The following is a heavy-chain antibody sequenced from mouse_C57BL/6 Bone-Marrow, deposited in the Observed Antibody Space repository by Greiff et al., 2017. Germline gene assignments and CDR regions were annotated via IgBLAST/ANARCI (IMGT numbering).Heavy chain of an antibody. D-gene: IGHD3-2*02. V-gene: IGHV5-6*01. J-gene: IGHJ2*01. CDR3: ARRQLRPLAY. CDR2: ISSGGSYS. Sequence: EVQLVESGGDLVKPGGSLKLSCAASGFTFSSYGMSWVRQTPDKRLEWVATISSGGSYSYYPDSVKGRFTISRNNAKNTLYRQMSSLKSEDTTMYYCARRQLRPLAYGGQGTTLTVSS. CDR1: GFTFSSYG.